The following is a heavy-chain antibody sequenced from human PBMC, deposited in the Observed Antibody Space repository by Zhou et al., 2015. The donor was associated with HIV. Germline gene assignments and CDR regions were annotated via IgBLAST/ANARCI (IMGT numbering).Heavy chain of an antibody. CDR1: GGTFSSYA. V-gene: IGHV1-69*12. D-gene: IGHD5-18*01. CDR3: ARDLYSYGSTSTDAFDI. Sequence: QVQLVQSGAEVKKPGSSVKVSCKASGGTFSSYAISWVRQAPGQGLEWMGGIIPIFGTANYAQKFQGRVTITADESTSTAYMELSSLRSEDTAVYYCARDLYSYGSTSTDAFDIWGQGTMVTVSS. J-gene: IGHJ3*02. CDR2: IIPIFGTA.